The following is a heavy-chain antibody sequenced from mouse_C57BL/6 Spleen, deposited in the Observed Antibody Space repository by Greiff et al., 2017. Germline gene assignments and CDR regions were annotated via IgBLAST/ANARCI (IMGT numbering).Heavy chain of an antibody. D-gene: IGHD3-1*01. V-gene: IGHV2-2*01. Sequence: VQLQQSGPGLVQPSQSLSITCTVSGFSLTSYGVHWVRQSPGKGLEWLGVIWRGGSTDYNAALISRMSISKDNSKSQVFFKMNSLQADDTAIYYCAREGLLRDYAMDYWGQGTSVTVSS. CDR1: GFSLTSYG. J-gene: IGHJ4*01. CDR3: AREGLLRDYAMDY. CDR2: IWRGGST.